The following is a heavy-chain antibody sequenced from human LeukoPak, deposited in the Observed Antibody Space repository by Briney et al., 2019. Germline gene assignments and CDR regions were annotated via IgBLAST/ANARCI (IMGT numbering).Heavy chain of an antibody. CDR1: GYTFTSYG. V-gene: IGHV1-2*02. CDR3: ARPADEYYYDSSGYIPAGFYFDY. Sequence: GASVKVSCKASGYTFTSYGISWVRQAPGQGLEWMGWINPNSGGTNYAQKFQGRVTMTRDTSISTAYMELSRLRSDDTAVYYRARPADEYYYDSSGYIPAGFYFDYWGQGTLVTVSS. J-gene: IGHJ4*02. CDR2: INPNSGGT. D-gene: IGHD3-22*01.